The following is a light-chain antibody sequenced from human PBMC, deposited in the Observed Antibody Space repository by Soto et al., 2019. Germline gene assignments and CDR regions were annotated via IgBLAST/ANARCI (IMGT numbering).Light chain of an antibody. J-gene: IGKJ1*01. CDR2: AAS. Sequence: DIQMTHSASSLSASVGDRATITCRASQGISNYLAWYQQKPGKVPKLLIYAASTLQSGVPSRFSGSGSGTDFTLTISTLQPEDVATYYCQKYNSAPRTFGQGTKVDIK. V-gene: IGKV1-27*01. CDR3: QKYNSAPRT. CDR1: QGISNY.